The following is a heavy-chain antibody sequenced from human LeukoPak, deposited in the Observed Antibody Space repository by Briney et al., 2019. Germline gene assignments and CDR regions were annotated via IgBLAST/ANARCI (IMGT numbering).Heavy chain of an antibody. D-gene: IGHD3-22*01. J-gene: IGHJ5*02. CDR3: ARGYFYDSSGSDP. CDR2: ISVYDGNT. CDR1: GYTFTSYA. V-gene: IGHV1-18*01. Sequence: GASVKVSCKASGYTFTSYAMNWVRQAPGQGLEWMGWISVYDGNTKYAQKLQGRVTMTTDTSTSTAYMELRSLRSDDTAVYYCARGYFYDSSGSDPWGQGTLVTVSS.